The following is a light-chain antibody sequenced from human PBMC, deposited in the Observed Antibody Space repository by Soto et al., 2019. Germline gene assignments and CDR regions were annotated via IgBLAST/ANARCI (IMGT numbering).Light chain of an antibody. J-gene: IGLJ1*01. CDR3: SSYTTSNTRQIV. CDR2: DVS. CDR1: SSEVGGYNY. V-gene: IGLV2-14*03. Sequence: QSALTQPASVSGSPGQSITISCTGTSSEVGGYNYVSWYQHHPGDAPKLMIYDVSNRPSGVSNRFSGSKSGNTASLTISGLQPEDEADYYCSSYTTSNTRQIVFGTGTKVTVL.